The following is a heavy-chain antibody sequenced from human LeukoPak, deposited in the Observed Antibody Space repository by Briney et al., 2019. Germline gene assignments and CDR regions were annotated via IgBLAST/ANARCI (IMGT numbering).Heavy chain of an antibody. V-gene: IGHV4-38-2*01. D-gene: IGHD2-2*02. CDR1: GYSISSGYY. Sequence: SETLSLTCAVSGYSISSGYYWGWIRQPPGKGLERIGRIYHSGSTYYNPSLKSRVTISVETSKNPFSLKLSSVTDAHTAVYQCARQPQDGYCSSTSCYTVDWFDPWGQGTLVTVSS. CDR3: ARQPQDGYCSSTSCYTVDWFDP. J-gene: IGHJ5*02. CDR2: IYHSGST.